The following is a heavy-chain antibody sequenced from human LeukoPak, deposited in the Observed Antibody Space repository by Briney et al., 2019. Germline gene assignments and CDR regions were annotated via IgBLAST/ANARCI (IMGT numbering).Heavy chain of an antibody. D-gene: IGHD6-13*01. CDR1: GFTFSSYS. V-gene: IGHV3-48*01. J-gene: IGHJ3*02. Sequence: GGSLRLSCAASGFTFSSYSMNWVRQAPGKGLEWVSYISSSSSTIYYADSVKGRFTISRDNAKNSLYLQMNSLRAEDTAVYYCARAQQLGAFDIWGQGTMVTVSS. CDR3: ARAQQLGAFDI. CDR2: ISSSSSTI.